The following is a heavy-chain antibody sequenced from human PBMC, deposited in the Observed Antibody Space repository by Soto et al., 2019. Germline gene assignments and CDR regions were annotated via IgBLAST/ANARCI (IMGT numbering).Heavy chain of an antibody. CDR2: IDWDDDK. V-gene: IGHV2-70*12. CDR3: AHIRGAGAYYYYPMDV. Sequence: SGPTLVNPRQTPTLTCTFSGFSLTTPRMCVSWIRQPPGKALEWLAVIDWDDDKYYSTSLKTRLSISMDTSKNQVVLEMTNVAPVDTATYYCAHIRGAGAYYYYPMDVWGQGTTVTVSS. J-gene: IGHJ6*02. D-gene: IGHD3-10*01. CDR1: GFSLTTPRMC.